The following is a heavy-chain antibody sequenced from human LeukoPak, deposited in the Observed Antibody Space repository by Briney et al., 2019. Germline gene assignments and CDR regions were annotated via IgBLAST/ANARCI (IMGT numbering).Heavy chain of an antibody. J-gene: IGHJ6*03. Sequence: SETLSLTCTVSGYSISSGYYWGWIRQPPGKGLEWIGSIYYSGSTYYNPSLKSRVTISVDTSKNQFSLKLSSVTAADTAVYYCARAVKEQLVYYYYYYYMDVWGKGTTVTVSS. CDR2: IYYSGST. CDR1: GYSISSGYY. D-gene: IGHD6-13*01. V-gene: IGHV4-38-2*02. CDR3: ARAVKEQLVYYYYYYYMDV.